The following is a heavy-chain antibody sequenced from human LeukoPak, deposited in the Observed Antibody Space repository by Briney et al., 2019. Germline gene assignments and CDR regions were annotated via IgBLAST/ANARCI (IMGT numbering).Heavy chain of an antibody. CDR3: ARMSWFGELSVGS. Sequence: GGSLRLSCAVSGFTVTINYMTWVRQAPGKGLEWVSSISSSSSYIYYADSVRGRFTISRDNAKNSLYLQMNSLRAEDTAVYYCARMSWFGELSVGSWGQGTLVTVSS. V-gene: IGHV3-21*01. J-gene: IGHJ5*02. CDR2: ISSSSSYI. CDR1: GFTVTINY. D-gene: IGHD3-10*01.